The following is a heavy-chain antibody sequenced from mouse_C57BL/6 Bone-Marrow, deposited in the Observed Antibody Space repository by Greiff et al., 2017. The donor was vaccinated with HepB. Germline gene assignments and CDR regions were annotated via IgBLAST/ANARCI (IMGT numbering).Heavy chain of an antibody. Sequence: VQLKQSGAELARPGASVKLSCKASGYTFTSYGISWVKQRTGQGLEWIGEIYPRSGNTYYNEKFKGKATLTADKSSSTAYMELRSLTSEDSAVYFCARDDYAVPFAYWGQGTLVTVSA. J-gene: IGHJ3*01. V-gene: IGHV1-81*01. CDR1: GYTFTSYG. CDR3: ARDDYAVPFAY. D-gene: IGHD2-4*01. CDR2: IYPRSGNT.